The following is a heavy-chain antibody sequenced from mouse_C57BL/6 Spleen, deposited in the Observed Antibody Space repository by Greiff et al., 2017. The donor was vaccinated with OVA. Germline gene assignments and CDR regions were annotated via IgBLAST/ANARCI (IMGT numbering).Heavy chain of an antibody. CDR3: ARGGWLPHWYFDV. CDR1: GYTFTSYW. D-gene: IGHD2-3*01. Sequence: VQLQQPGAELVRPGSSVKLSCKASGYTFTSYWMDWVKQRPGQGLEWIGNIYPSDSETHYNQKFKDKATLTVDKSSSTAYMQLSSLTSEDSAVYYCARGGWLPHWYFDVWGTGTTVTVSS. CDR2: IYPSDSET. J-gene: IGHJ1*03. V-gene: IGHV1-61*01.